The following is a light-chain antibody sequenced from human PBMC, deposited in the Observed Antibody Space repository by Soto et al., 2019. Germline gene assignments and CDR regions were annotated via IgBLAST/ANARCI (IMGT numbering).Light chain of an antibody. CDR2: GAS. CDR3: QQYNNWPLT. J-gene: IGKJ4*01. CDR1: QSVSSN. Sequence: ERVMTQSPATPSVSPGERATLSCRASQSVSSNLAWYQQKPGQAPRLLIYGASTRATGTPARFSGSGSGTEFTLTFSSLQSEDVAVYYCQQYNNWPLTFGGGTKVEIK. V-gene: IGKV3-15*01.